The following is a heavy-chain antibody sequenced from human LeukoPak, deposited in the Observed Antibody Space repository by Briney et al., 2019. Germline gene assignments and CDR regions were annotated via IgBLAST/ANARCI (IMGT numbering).Heavy chain of an antibody. D-gene: IGHD1-26*01. Sequence: PSETLSLTCTVSGDSISGYYWSWIRQPPGKGLEWIGNIYYSGTTNHNPSLESRVTISVDTSKNQFSLKLSSVTAADTATYYCARGGSYHGYWGQGTLVTVSS. CDR3: ARGGSYHGY. V-gene: IGHV4-59*01. CDR1: GDSISGYY. CDR2: IYYSGTT. J-gene: IGHJ4*02.